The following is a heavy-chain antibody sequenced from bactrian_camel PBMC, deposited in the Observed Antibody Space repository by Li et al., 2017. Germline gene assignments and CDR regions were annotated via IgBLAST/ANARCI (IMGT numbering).Heavy chain of an antibody. J-gene: IGHJ4*01. V-gene: IGHV3S6*01. CDR1: GFTFSSYW. CDR3: ATWSQFDY. CDR2: IRDDGSSV. Sequence: HVQLVESGGGLVQPGGSLRLSCAASGFTFSSYWMYWVCQAPGKGLEWVSSIRDDGSSVYYSDSVKGRFTISRDNTKKTVSLQMNSLKSEDTALYYCATWSQFDYWGQGTQVTVS.